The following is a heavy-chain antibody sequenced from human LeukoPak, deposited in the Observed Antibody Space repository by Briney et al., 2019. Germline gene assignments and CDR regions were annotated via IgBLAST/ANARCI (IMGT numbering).Heavy chain of an antibody. Sequence: GGSLRLSCAASGFTFSSYSMNWVRQAPGKGLEWVSSISSRSYIYYADSVKGRFTISRDNAKNSLYLQMNGLRAEDTAVYYCARDPLLWSRGDYYYGMDVWGKGTTVTVSS. D-gene: IGHD3-10*01. J-gene: IGHJ6*04. CDR2: ISSRSYI. V-gene: IGHV3-21*01. CDR1: GFTFSSYS. CDR3: ARDPLLWSRGDYYYGMDV.